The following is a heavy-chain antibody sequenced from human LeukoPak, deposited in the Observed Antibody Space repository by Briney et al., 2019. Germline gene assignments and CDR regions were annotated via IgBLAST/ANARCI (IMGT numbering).Heavy chain of an antibody. D-gene: IGHD2-2*01. Sequence: ASVKVSCKASGYTFTSCGISWVRQAPGQGLERMGWISAYNGNTNYAQKLQGRVTMTTDTSTSTAYMELRSLRSDDTAVYYCARPHCSSTSCYLSFDPWGQGTLVTVSS. CDR1: GYTFTSCG. CDR3: ARPHCSSTSCYLSFDP. V-gene: IGHV1-18*01. J-gene: IGHJ5*02. CDR2: ISAYNGNT.